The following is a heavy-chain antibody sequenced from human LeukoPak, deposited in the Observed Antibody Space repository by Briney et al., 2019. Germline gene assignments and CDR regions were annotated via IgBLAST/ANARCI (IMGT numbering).Heavy chain of an antibody. CDR3: ARERGRLAGSMDV. D-gene: IGHD3-16*01. CDR1: GGSIDGYY. V-gene: IGHV4-59*01. CDR2: VYSSGRT. J-gene: IGHJ6*02. Sequence: SETLSLTCSVSGGSIDGYYWSWIRQSPEMGLEWIGNVYSSGRTDYSPSFTGRVIISIDRSNNQFSLGPNSVSAADTAVYFCARERGRLAGSMDVWGLGTTVTVSS.